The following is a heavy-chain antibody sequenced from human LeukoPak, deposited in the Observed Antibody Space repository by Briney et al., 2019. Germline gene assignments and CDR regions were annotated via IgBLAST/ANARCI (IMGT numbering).Heavy chain of an antibody. CDR1: GFTFSSSA. CDR3: AKRSRDSSAWIDF. CDR2: ISDNGGSA. D-gene: IGHD6-19*01. V-gene: IGHV3-23*01. J-gene: IGHJ4*02. Sequence: PGGSLRLSCAASGFTFSSSAMNWVRQAPGKGLEWVSAISDNGGSAYYADSVKGRFTISRDNSKNTLSLQMNSLRAEDTAVYYCAKRSRDSSAWIDFWGQGTLVTVSS.